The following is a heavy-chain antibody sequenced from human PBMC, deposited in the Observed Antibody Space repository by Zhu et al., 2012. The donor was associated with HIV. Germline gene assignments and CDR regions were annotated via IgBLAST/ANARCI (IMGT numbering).Heavy chain of an antibody. D-gene: IGHD3-22*01. CDR3: ARGDSYYDTLGAFDL. CDR2: IYHSGTT. V-gene: IGHV4-38-2*02. Sequence: QVQESGPGLVKPSKTLSLTCTVSGYSIRSGYYWGWIRQPPGKDLEWIGSIYHSGTTYYNPSLKSRVTISVDTSEKQFSLKLNSVTAADTAVYYCARGDSYYDTLGAFDLWGQGTMVTVSS. CDR1: GYSIRSGYY. J-gene: IGHJ3*01.